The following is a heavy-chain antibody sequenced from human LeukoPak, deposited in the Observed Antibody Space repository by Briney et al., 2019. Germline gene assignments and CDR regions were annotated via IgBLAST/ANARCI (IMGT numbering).Heavy chain of an antibody. V-gene: IGHV1-18*01. CDR1: GYTFTNYG. Sequence: ASVKVSCKASGYTFTNYGISWVRQAPGQGPEWMGWISAYNGNTNYAQKLQGRVTMTTDTSTSTAYMELRSLRSDDTAVYYCARVTAMVTDFDYWGQGTLVTVSS. CDR3: ARVTAMVTDFDY. J-gene: IGHJ4*02. D-gene: IGHD5-18*01. CDR2: ISAYNGNT.